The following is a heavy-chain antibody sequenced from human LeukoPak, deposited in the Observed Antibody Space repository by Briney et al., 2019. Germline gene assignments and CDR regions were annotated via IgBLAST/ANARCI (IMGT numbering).Heavy chain of an antibody. V-gene: IGHV3-53*01. CDR3: ARGRSSLYYFDY. CDR1: GFTVSSNY. D-gene: IGHD6-13*01. J-gene: IGHJ4*02. Sequence: GGSLRLSCAASGFTVSSNYMSWVRQAPGKGLEWVSVIYSGGSTYYADSVKGRFTISRDNSKNTLYLQMNSLRAEDTAVYYCARGRSSLYYFDYWGQGTLVTVSS. CDR2: IYSGGST.